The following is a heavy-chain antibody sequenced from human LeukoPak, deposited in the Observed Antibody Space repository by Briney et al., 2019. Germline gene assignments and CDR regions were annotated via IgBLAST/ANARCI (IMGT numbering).Heavy chain of an antibody. CDR2: VSYDGGSK. CDR3: ARVKGGIAAAGNYFDY. D-gene: IGHD6-13*01. V-gene: IGHV3-30-3*01. J-gene: IGHJ4*02. Sequence: GGSLRLSCAASGFAFSSYAMHWVRQGPGKGLEWVALVSYDGGSKYYADSVKGRITISRDNSKNTLHLQMNSLSTEDTAVYYCARVKGGIAAAGNYFDYWGQGTLVTVSS. CDR1: GFAFSSYA.